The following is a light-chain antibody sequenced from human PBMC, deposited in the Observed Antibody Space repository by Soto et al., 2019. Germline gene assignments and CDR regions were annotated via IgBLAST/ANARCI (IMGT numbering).Light chain of an antibody. CDR1: QSVSSSY. CDR3: QHYGSSWT. V-gene: IGKV3-20*01. CDR2: GAS. Sequence: EIVLTQSPGTLSLSPGERATLSCRASQSVSSSYLAWYQQQAGQAPMLLIYGASNRATVIPDRFSGSGSGTDFILTISRLEPEDFGVYYCQHYGSSWTFGQGTKVEIK. J-gene: IGKJ1*01.